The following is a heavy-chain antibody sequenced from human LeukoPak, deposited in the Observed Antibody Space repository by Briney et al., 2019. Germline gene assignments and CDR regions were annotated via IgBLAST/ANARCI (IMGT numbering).Heavy chain of an antibody. Sequence: QTGGSLRLSCAASGFTFSSYWMSWVRQAPGKGLEWVANIKQDGSEKYYVDSVKGRFTISRDNAKNSLYLQMNSLRAEDTAVYYCARDLSAARVGATKDYWGQGTLVTVSS. V-gene: IGHV3-7*01. J-gene: IGHJ4*02. D-gene: IGHD1-26*01. CDR2: IKQDGSEK. CDR1: GFTFSSYW. CDR3: ARDLSAARVGATKDY.